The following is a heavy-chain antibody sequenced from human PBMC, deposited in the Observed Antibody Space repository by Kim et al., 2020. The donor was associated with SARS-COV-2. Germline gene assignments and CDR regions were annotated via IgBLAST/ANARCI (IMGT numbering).Heavy chain of an antibody. V-gene: IGHV4-39*01. D-gene: IGHD3-22*01. Sequence: SETLSLTCTVSGGSISSSSYYWGWIRQPPGKGLEWIGSIYYSGSTYYNPSLKSRVTISVDTSKNQFSLKLSSVTAADTAVYYCQMGDSSGPYNWFDPWGQGTLVTVSS. CDR1: GGSISSSSYY. CDR2: IYYSGST. CDR3: QMGDSSGPYNWFDP. J-gene: IGHJ5*02.